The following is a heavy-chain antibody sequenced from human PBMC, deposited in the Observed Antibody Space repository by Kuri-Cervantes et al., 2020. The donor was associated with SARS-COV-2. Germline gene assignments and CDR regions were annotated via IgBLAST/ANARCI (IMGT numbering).Heavy chain of an antibody. V-gene: IGHV3-74*01. CDR3: AKTPVDYNSGKGPLDY. CDR1: GFTFSGHW. Sequence: ETLSLTCAASGFTFSGHWIHWVRQAPGKGLVWVSRINPDGSYTNNADSVNGRFTISRDNSKSTLYLQMNSLRAEDTAIYYCAKTPVDYNSGKGPLDYWGQGTLVTVSS. D-gene: IGHD4-11*01. J-gene: IGHJ4*02. CDR2: INPDGSYT.